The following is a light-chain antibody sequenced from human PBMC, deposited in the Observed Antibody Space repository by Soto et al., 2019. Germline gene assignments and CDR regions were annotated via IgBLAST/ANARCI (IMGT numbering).Light chain of an antibody. CDR1: QGISTL. J-gene: IGKJ4*01. V-gene: IGKV1D-13*01. CDR2: SAS. CDR3: QQFYDYPLT. Sequence: AIQLTQSPSSLSASIGDRVTISCRASQGISTLFAWYQQKPGKAPKLLIYSASTLETGVPSRFSGSGSGADFTLTISSLQPEDFATYYCQQFYDYPLTFGGGTKVEIK.